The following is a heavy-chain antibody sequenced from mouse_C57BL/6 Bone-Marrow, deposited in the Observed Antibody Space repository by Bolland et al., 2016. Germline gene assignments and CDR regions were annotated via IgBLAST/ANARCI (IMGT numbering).Heavy chain of an antibody. V-gene: IGHV5-2*01. CDR3: ARHSVMVTGYLDY. J-gene: IGHJ2*01. Sequence: SDGGSTYYPDTMERRFIISRDNTKKTLYLQMSSLRSEDTALYYCARHSVMVTGYLDYWGQGTT. CDR2: SDGGST. D-gene: IGHD2-3*01.